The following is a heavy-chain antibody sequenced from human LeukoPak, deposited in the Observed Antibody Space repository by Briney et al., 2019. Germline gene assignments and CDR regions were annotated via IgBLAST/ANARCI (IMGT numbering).Heavy chain of an antibody. CDR2: FYSGGST. CDR3: ASSSWSSGYFHY. Sequence: GGSLRLSCAASGFTVSDNYMSWVRQAPGKGLEWVSVFYSGGSTRYADCVKGRFTISRDNSKNTLYLQLNSLRAEDTAVYFCASSSWSSGYFHYWGQGTLATVSS. CDR1: GFTVSDNY. V-gene: IGHV3-66*01. D-gene: IGHD6-13*01. J-gene: IGHJ1*01.